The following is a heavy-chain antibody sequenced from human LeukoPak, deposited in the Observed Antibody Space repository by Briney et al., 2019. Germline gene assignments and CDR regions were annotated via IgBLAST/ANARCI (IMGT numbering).Heavy chain of an antibody. D-gene: IGHD6-13*01. CDR2: IYHSGST. V-gene: IGHV4-4*02. CDR1: GGSISSSNW. J-gene: IGHJ6*02. Sequence: SGTLSLTCAVSGGSISSSNWWRWVRQPPGKGLEWIGEIYHSGSTNYNPSLKSRVTISVDKSKNQFSLKLSSVTAADTAVYYCASHYSSSWTDYPYYYGMDVWGQGTTVTVSS. CDR3: ASHYSSSWTDYPYYYGMDV.